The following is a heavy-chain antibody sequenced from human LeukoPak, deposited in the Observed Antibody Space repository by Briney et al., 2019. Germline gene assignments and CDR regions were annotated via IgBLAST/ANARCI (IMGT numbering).Heavy chain of an antibody. CDR1: GGSISSSSYY. CDR2: IYYSGST. V-gene: IGHV4-39*07. Sequence: SETLSLTCTVSGGSISSSSYYWGWIRQPPGKGLEWIGSIYYSGSTYYNPSLKSRVTISVDTSKNQFSLKLSSVTAADTAVYYCARGTTLDYGDYNWFDPWGQGTLVTVSS. CDR3: ARGTTLDYGDYNWFDP. D-gene: IGHD4-17*01. J-gene: IGHJ5*02.